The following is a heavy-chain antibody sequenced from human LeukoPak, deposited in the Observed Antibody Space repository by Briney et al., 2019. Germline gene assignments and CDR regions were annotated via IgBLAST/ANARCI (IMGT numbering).Heavy chain of an antibody. D-gene: IGHD2-2*01. CDR2: IYPGDADT. J-gene: IGHJ4*02. CDR1: GYTFSSYW. CDR3: ARRGYQMLHLDS. V-gene: IGHV5-51*01. Sequence: GESLKISFKTSGYTFSSYWIHWVRPMPGRELELMGIIYPGDADTRYRPSFQGQVTISADKSISTAYLQWSSLKASDAGMYYCARRGYQMLHLDSWGQGTLVTVSS.